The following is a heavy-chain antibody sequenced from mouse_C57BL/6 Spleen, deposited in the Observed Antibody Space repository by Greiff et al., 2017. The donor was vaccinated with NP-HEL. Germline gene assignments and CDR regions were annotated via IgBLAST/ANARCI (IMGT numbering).Heavy chain of an antibody. V-gene: IGHV7-3*01. CDR3: ARSIYYYGSSYGGDWYFDV. CDR1: GFTFTDYY. D-gene: IGHD1-1*01. J-gene: IGHJ1*03. Sequence: EVKLVESGGGLVQPGGSLSLSCAASGFTFTDYYMSWVRQPPGKALEWLGFIRNKANGYTTEYSASVKGRFTISRDNSQSILYLQMNALRAEDSATYYCARSIYYYGSSYGGDWYFDVWGTGTTVTVSS. CDR2: IRNKANGYTT.